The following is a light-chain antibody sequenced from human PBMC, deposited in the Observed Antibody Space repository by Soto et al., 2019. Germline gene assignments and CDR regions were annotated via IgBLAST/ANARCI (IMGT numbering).Light chain of an antibody. CDR1: QSVSSSY. V-gene: IGKV3-20*01. J-gene: IGKJ5*01. CDR3: QQYGSSP. CDR2: AAS. Sequence: EIVLTQSPGTLSLSQGEKTTLSCRASQSVSSSYLAWYQQKPGQAPRLLIYAASSRATGIPDRFSGSGSGTDFTLTISRLEPEDFAVYYFQQYGSSPFGQGTRLEI.